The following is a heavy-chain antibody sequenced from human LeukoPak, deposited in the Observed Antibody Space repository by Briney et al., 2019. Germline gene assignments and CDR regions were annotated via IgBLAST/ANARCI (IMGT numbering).Heavy chain of an antibody. CDR1: GGSISSSTYY. D-gene: IGHD1-26*01. CDR3: ARDGGRLGAFFN. V-gene: IGHV4-39*07. J-gene: IGHJ4*02. Sequence: KSSETLSLTCTVSGGSISSSTYYWGWIRQPPGKGLEWIGSIYYGGSTYYNPSLKSRVTISVDTSKNQFSLKLSSVTAADTAVYYCARDGGRLGAFFNWRQGTMVTVSS. CDR2: IYYGGST.